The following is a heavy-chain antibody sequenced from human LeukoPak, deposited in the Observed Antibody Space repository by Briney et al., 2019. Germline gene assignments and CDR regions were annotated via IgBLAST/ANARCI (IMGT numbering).Heavy chain of an antibody. J-gene: IGHJ4*02. D-gene: IGHD2-15*01. Sequence: TGGALRLSCAASGFTFSDYYMSWIRQAPGKGLEWVSYISSSSSYTNYADSVKGRFTISRDNAKNSLYPQMNSLRAEATAVYYCARDGVDYCSGGSCYGYWGQGTLVTVSS. CDR2: ISSSSSYT. V-gene: IGHV3-11*06. CDR3: ARDGVDYCSGGSCYGY. CDR1: GFTFSDYY.